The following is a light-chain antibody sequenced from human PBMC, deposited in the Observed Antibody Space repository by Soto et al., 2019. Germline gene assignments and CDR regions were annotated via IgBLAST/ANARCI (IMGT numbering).Light chain of an antibody. Sequence: DIVMTQSPSTLSVSPGASATLSCRASQSIRTDLAWYQQKSGQGPRLLIYDASTRATGIPARFSGSGSGTEFTLTISSLQSEDFAVYYCQQYNNWPPWTFGQGTKVDIK. CDR2: DAS. CDR3: QQYNNWPPWT. CDR1: QSIRTD. V-gene: IGKV3D-15*01. J-gene: IGKJ1*01.